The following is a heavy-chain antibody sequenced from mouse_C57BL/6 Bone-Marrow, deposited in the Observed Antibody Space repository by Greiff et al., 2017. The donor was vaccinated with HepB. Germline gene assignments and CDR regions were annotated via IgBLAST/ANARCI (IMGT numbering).Heavy chain of an antibody. CDR2: ISNGGGST. Sequence: EVKLVESGGGLVQPGGSLKLSCAASGFTFSDYYMYWVRQTPEKRLEWVAYISNGGGSTYYPDTVKGRVTISRDNAKNTLYLQMSRLKSEDTAMYYCARHAYGSSYRYFDVWGTGTTVTVSS. V-gene: IGHV5-12*01. CDR3: ARHAYGSSYRYFDV. J-gene: IGHJ1*03. D-gene: IGHD1-1*01. CDR1: GFTFSDYY.